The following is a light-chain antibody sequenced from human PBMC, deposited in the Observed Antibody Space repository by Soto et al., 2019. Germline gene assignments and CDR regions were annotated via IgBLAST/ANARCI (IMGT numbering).Light chain of an antibody. CDR3: RSYTTSNTRV. V-gene: IGLV2-14*01. CDR1: NNDVGGYDY. J-gene: IGLJ3*02. CDR2: DVG. Sequence: QSALTQPASVSGSPGQSISISCTGTNNDVGGYDYVSWYQQHPGKAPKVMIFDVGNRPSGVSNRFSGSKSGNTASLTISRLQAEDEADYYCRSYTTSNTRVFGGGTKVTVL.